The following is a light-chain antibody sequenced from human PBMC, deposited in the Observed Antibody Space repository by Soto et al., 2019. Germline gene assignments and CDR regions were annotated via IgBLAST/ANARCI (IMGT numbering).Light chain of an antibody. CDR1: QSVSTN. V-gene: IGKV1-39*01. CDR2: AAS. Sequence: DTQTTQSPTPLSDVLGESVPIICRSSQSVSTNLNWYQQKPGKAPKFRIYAASSLETGVPSRFSGRGSGTDFTLTINNLQPADLATDYGQQGYSIPLTFGRGTKVDI. J-gene: IGKJ3*01. CDR3: QQGYSIPLT.